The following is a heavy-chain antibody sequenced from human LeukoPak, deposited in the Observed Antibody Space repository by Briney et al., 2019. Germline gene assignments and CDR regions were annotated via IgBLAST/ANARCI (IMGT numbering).Heavy chain of an antibody. D-gene: IGHD3-22*01. J-gene: IGHJ4*02. Sequence: GASVKVSCKASGYTFTGYYMHWVRQAPGQGLEWMGWVNPNSGGTNYAQKFQGRVTMTRDTSISTAYMELSRLRSDDTAVYHCARGYYDNSGYYYWGQGTLVTVSS. V-gene: IGHV1-2*02. CDR3: ARGYYDNSGYYY. CDR2: VNPNSGGT. CDR1: GYTFTGYY.